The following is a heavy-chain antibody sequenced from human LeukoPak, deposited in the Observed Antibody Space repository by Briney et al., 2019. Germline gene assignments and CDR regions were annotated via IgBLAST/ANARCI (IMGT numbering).Heavy chain of an antibody. D-gene: IGHD2-15*01. J-gene: IGHJ5*02. Sequence: ASVKVSCKASGYTFTSYGISWVRQAPGQGLEWMGGIIPIFGTANYAQKFQGRVTITADKSTSTAYMELSSLRSEDTAVYYCARDQEDCSGGSCHPYNWFDPWGQGTLVTVSS. CDR2: IIPIFGTA. V-gene: IGHV1-69*06. CDR3: ARDQEDCSGGSCHPYNWFDP. CDR1: GYTFTSYG.